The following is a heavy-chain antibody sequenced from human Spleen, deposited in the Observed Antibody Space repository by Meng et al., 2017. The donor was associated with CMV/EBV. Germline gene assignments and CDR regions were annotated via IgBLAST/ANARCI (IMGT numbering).Heavy chain of an antibody. D-gene: IGHD7-27*01. CDR3: ARDTLSGDGVIYFDY. V-gene: IGHV3-21*01. J-gene: IGHJ4*02. Sequence: SGLTCSGYSMNWVRQAPGKGLEWVSSISSSSSYIYYADSVKGRFTISRDNAKNSLYLQMNSLRAEDTAVYYCARDTLSGDGVIYFDYWGQGTLVTVSS. CDR2: ISSSSSYI. CDR1: GLTCSGYS.